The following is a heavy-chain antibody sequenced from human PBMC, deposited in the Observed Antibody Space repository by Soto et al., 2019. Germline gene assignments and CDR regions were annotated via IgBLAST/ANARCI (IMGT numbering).Heavy chain of an antibody. V-gene: IGHV3-30*03. Sequence: QVQLVESGGGVVQPGRSLRLSCAASGFTFSSYGMHCVRQAPGKGLEWVAVISYDGSNKYYADSVKGRFTISRDNSKNTLYLQMNSLRAEDTAVYYCAIDSSSGWYPAFGSDIDYWGQGTLVTVSS. CDR3: AIDSSSGWYPAFGSDIDY. D-gene: IGHD6-19*01. CDR1: GFTFSSYG. J-gene: IGHJ4*02. CDR2: ISYDGSNK.